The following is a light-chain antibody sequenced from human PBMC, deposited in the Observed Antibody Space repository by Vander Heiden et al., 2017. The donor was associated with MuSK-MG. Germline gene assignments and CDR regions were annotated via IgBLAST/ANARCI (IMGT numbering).Light chain of an antibody. V-gene: IGLV1-40*01. CDR1: SSNIGANFD. J-gene: IGLJ3*02. Sequence: GRSHPTTVSGAPGQRVTNSCTGSSSNIGANFDVHWYQHLPGTAPKVVIYSNNNRPSGVPDRFSGSKSGASASLAITGLPAEDEGDYYCQSFDTNLRGSVFGGGTKVAVL. CDR2: SNN. CDR3: QSFDTNLRGSV.